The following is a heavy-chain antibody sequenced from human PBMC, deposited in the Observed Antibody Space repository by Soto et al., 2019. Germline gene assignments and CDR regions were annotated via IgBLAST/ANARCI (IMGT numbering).Heavy chain of an antibody. J-gene: IGHJ5*01. V-gene: IGHV1-18*04. CDR2: VSGNNGAS. CDR1: GYTSADFG. CDR3: VRDQKYYRVNGNWFDS. Sequence: QVQLMQSGTEVKKPGASVTVSCKASGYTSADFGISWVRQAPGQGLEWMGWVSGNNGASNPAPKVQGRITMTLDTSTVVSYMALRSLRSDDTAIYYCVRDQKYYRVNGNWFDSWGQGTLVSVSS. D-gene: IGHD1-26*01.